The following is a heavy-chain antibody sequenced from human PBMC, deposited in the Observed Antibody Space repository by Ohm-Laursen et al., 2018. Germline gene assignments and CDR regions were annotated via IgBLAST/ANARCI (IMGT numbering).Heavy chain of an antibody. CDR3: ATYRSSWYWWYFDL. J-gene: IGHJ2*01. CDR1: GSTFTSSW. D-gene: IGHD6-13*01. V-gene: IGHV3-7*01. Sequence: SLRLSCTASGSTFTSSWMSWVRQAPGKGLEWVASIKRDGSEKYYVDSVKSRFTISRDNAKNSLYLQMNSLRAEDTAVYYCATYRSSWYWWYFDLWGRGTLVTVSS. CDR2: IKRDGSEK.